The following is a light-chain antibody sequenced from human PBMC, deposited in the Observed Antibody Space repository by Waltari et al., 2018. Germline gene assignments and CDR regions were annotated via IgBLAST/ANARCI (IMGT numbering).Light chain of an antibody. CDR3: QQYNNWPPGRT. CDR2: GAS. J-gene: IGKJ1*01. CDR1: QSVNSN. Sequence: EILLTQSPATLSVSPGERATLSCRASQSVNSNQAWYQRKPGQAPRLLIYGASTRATGVPARFSGSGSGTDFTLTISSLQSEDFAVYYCQQYNNWPPGRTFGQGTKVEI. V-gene: IGKV3-15*01.